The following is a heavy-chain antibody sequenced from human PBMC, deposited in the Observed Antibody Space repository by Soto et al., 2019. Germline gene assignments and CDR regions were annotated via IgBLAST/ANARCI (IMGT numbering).Heavy chain of an antibody. J-gene: IGHJ4*02. CDR2: ISGSGGST. V-gene: IGHV3-23*01. D-gene: IGHD2-2*01. Sequence: GGSLRLSCAASGFTFSSYAMSWVRQAPGKGLEWVSAISGSGGSTYYADSVKGRFTISRDNSKNTLYLQMNSLRAEDTAVYYCASSYCSSTSCYAGIGLLLDYWGQGTLVTVSS. CDR1: GFTFSSYA. CDR3: ASSYCSSTSCYAGIGLLLDY.